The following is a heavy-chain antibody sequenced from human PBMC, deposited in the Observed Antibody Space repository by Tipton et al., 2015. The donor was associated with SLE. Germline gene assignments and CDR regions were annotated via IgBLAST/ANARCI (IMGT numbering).Heavy chain of an antibody. D-gene: IGHD6-13*01. J-gene: IGHJ6*03. CDR2: IYTSGST. CDR3: ARRGQQLTTSYYYFYYMDV. V-gene: IGHV4-61*02. Sequence: TLSLTCTVSGGSISIGSYYWSWIRQPAGKGLEWIGRIYTSGSTNYNPSLKSRVTISVDTSKNQFSLKLSSVTAADTAVYYCARRGQQLTTSYYYFYYMDVWGKGTTVTVSS. CDR1: GGSISIGSYY.